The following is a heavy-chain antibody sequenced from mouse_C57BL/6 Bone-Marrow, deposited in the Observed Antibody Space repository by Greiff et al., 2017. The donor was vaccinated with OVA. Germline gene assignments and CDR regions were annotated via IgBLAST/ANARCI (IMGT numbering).Heavy chain of an antibody. V-gene: IGHV1-69*01. D-gene: IGHD1-1*01. CDR2: IDPSDSYT. Sequence: QVQLQQPGAELVMPGASVKLSCKASGYTFTSYWMNWVKQRPGQGLEWIGEIDPSDSYTNYNQKFKGKYTLTVDKSSSTAYMQLSSLTSEDSAVYYGARSVITTVVEGFAYWGQGTLVTVSA. J-gene: IGHJ3*01. CDR1: GYTFTSYW. CDR3: ARSVITTVVEGFAY.